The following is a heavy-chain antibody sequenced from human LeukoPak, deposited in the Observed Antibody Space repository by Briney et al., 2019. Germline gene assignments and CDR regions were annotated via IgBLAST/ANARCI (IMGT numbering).Heavy chain of an antibody. CDR2: IIPIFGTA. J-gene: IGHJ4*02. CDR1: GGTFSNYA. CDR3: ARDYDILTGSPVDY. D-gene: IGHD3-9*01. Sequence: SVKVSCKASGGTFSNYAVSWVRQAPGQGLEWAGGIIPIFGTANYAQKFQGRVTITADKSTSTAYMELSSLRSEDTAVYYCARDYDILTGSPVDYWGQGTLVTVSS. V-gene: IGHV1-69*06.